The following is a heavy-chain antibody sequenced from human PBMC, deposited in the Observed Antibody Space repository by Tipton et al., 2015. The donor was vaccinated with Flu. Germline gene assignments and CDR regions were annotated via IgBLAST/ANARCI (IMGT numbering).Heavy chain of an antibody. CDR3: AKDCRGLTGIQLGLLDY. D-gene: IGHD5-18*01. CDR2: ISYDGSNK. Sequence: SLRLSCAASGFTFSSYGMHWVRQAPGKGLEWVAVISYDGSNKYYADSVKGRFTISRDNSKNTLYLQMNSLRAEDTAVYYCAKDCRGLTGIQLGLLDYWGQGTLVTVSS. CDR1: GFTFSSYG. J-gene: IGHJ4*02. V-gene: IGHV3-30*18.